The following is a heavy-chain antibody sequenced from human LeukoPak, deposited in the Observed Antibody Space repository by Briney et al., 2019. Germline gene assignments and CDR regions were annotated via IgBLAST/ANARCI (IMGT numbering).Heavy chain of an antibody. J-gene: IGHJ4*02. CDR1: GGSFSGYY. CDR2: INHSGST. Sequence: SETLSLICAVYGGSFSGYYWSWIRQPPGKGLEWIGEINHSGSTNYNPSLKSRVTISVDTSKNQFSLKLSSVTAADTAVYYCARGLPEYYDSSGSTVDYWGQGTLVTVSS. D-gene: IGHD3-22*01. V-gene: IGHV4-34*01. CDR3: ARGLPEYYDSSGSTVDY.